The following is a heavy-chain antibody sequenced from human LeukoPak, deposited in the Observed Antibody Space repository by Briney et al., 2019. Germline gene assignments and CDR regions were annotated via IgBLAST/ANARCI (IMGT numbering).Heavy chain of an antibody. Sequence: GGSLRLSCAASGVSFSSYSMNWVRETPGEGLEWVSYISSSSSDIYYADSVKGRFTISRDHAKNSLYLQRNSLRAEDTAVYYCARRGNDRHTASGSCPYYYYGMDVWGQGTTVTVSS. J-gene: IGHJ6*02. CDR3: ARRGNDRHTASGSCPYYYYGMDV. CDR2: ISSSSSDI. D-gene: IGHD5-18*01. CDR1: GVSFSSYS. V-gene: IGHV3-21*01.